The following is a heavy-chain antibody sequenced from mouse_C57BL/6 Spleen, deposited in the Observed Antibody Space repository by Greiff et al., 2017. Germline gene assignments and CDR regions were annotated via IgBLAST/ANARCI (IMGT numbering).Heavy chain of an antibody. CDR1: GFTFSSYA. V-gene: IGHV5-4*01. CDR3: ARGDYRYFDV. CDR2: ISDGGSYT. Sequence: EVQLVESGGGLVKPGGSLKLSRAASGFTFSSYAMSWVRQTPEKRLEWVATISDGGSYTYYPDNVKGRFTISRDNAKNNLYLQMSHLKSEDTAMYYCARGDYRYFDVWGTGTTVTVSS. J-gene: IGHJ1*03.